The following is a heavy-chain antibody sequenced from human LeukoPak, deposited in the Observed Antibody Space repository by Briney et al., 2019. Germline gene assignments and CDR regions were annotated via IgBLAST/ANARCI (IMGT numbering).Heavy chain of an antibody. Sequence: GESLKISCETSGYSFTTYWIGWVRQMPGTGLEWVGAICPDDSDSRYSPSFQGQVVISADRSIRTAYLQWNSLKTSDTATYYCVRQRGSSGTINHFDPWGQGTLVTVSS. CDR2: ICPDDSDS. CDR3: VRQRGSSGTINHFDP. J-gene: IGHJ5*02. CDR1: GYSFTTYW. V-gene: IGHV5-51*01. D-gene: IGHD3-10*01.